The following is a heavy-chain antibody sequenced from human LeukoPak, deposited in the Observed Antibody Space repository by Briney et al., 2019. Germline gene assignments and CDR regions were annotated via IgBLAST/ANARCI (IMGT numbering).Heavy chain of an antibody. D-gene: IGHD3-9*01. J-gene: IGHJ6*03. V-gene: IGHV1-8*03. CDR2: MNPNSGNT. CDR1: GYTFTSYD. Sequence: ASVKVSCKASGYTFTSYDINWVRQATGQGLEWMGWMNPNSGNTGYAQKFQGRVTITRNTSISTAYMELSSLRSEDTAMYYCARSATYYDILTGYYTSYYYYYMDVWGKGTTVTVSS. CDR3: ARSATYYDILTGYYTSYYYYYMDV.